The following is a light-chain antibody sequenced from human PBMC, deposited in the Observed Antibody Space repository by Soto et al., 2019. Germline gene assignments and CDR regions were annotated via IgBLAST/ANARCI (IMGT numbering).Light chain of an antibody. Sequence: DIQMTQSPSSLSASVGDRVTITCQASRDISVYLNWYQQKPGRPPKLLVYDASNLQTGVPSRFSGSGSGTHFTVTISSLQPEDIATYYCQQYDNLPPYTFVQGTKLEIK. J-gene: IGKJ2*01. CDR2: DAS. V-gene: IGKV1-33*01. CDR1: RDISVY. CDR3: QQYDNLPPYT.